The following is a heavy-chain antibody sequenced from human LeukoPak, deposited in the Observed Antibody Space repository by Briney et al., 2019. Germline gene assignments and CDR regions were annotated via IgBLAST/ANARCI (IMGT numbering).Heavy chain of an antibody. V-gene: IGHV3-23*01. CDR2: ISGSGGST. J-gene: IGHJ3*02. Sequence: GGSLRLSCAASGFTFSSYVMSWVRQAPGKGLEWVSAISGSGGSTYYADSVKGRFTISRDNSKNTLYLQMNSLRAEDTAVYYCATPYDSSGSNAFDIWGQGTMVTVSS. D-gene: IGHD3-22*01. CDR3: ATPYDSSGSNAFDI. CDR1: GFTFSSYV.